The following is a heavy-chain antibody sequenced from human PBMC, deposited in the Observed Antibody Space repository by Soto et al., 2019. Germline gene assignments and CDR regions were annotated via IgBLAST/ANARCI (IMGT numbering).Heavy chain of an antibody. CDR1: GDSISGSPYF. J-gene: IGHJ4*02. V-gene: IGHV4-61*05. Sequence: PSETLSLTCTVSGDSISGSPYFWGWIRQPPGKGLEWIGYIYYSGSTNYNPSLKSRVTISVDTSKNQFSLKLSSVTAADTAVYYCARSDGRYWGQGTLVTAPQ. CDR2: IYYSGST. CDR3: ARSDGRY.